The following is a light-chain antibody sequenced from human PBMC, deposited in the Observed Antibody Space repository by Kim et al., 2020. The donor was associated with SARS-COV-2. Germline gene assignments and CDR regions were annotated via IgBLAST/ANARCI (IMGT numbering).Light chain of an antibody. CDR3: QQYKQWPPVT. J-gene: IGKJ4*01. Sequence: SPGARVVLSCRASQNIGNNLAWYQQKHGQAPRLLLYAVSTRAPGIPARFSGSGSGTDFSLTISSLQSEDFAVYFCQQYKQWPPVTFGGGTKVDIK. CDR2: AVS. CDR1: QNIGNN. V-gene: IGKV3D-15*01.